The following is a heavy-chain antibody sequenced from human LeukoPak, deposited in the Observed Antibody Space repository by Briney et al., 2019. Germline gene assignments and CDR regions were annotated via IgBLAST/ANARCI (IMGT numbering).Heavy chain of an antibody. J-gene: IGHJ3*02. Sequence: SETLSLTCTVSGGSISSSSYYWGWIRQPPGKGLEWIGSIYYSGSTYYNPSLKSRVTISVDTSKNQFSLKLSSVTAADTAVYYCARHVSSSWADAFDIWGQGTMVTVSS. CDR1: GGSISSSSYY. D-gene: IGHD6-13*01. V-gene: IGHV4-39*01. CDR3: ARHVSSSWADAFDI. CDR2: IYYSGST.